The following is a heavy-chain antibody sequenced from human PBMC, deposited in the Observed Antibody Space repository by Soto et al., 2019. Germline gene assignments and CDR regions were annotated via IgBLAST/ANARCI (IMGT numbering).Heavy chain of an antibody. CDR1: GGSISSGGYS. D-gene: IGHD1-26*01. CDR2: IYYSGST. Sequence: KQSQTLSLTCTVSGGSISSGGYSWSWIRQHPGKGLEWIGYIYYSGSTYYNPSLKSRVTISVDTSKNQFSLKLSSVTAADTAVYYCASGTPYYYYMDVWGKGTTVTVSS. J-gene: IGHJ6*03. V-gene: IGHV4-31*03. CDR3: ASGTPYYYYMDV.